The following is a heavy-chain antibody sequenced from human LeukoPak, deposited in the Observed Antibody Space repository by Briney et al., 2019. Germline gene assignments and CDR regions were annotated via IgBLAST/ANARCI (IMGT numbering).Heavy chain of an antibody. CDR2: IYYSGST. D-gene: IGHD5-18*01. Sequence: SETLSLTCTVSGDSISSGSYHWGWIRQPPGKGLEWIGTIYYSGSTYFNPSLKSRATISVDTSKNQFSLKLSSVTAADTAVYYCARAWNTAMDAFDYWGQGTLVTVSS. J-gene: IGHJ4*02. V-gene: IGHV4-39*07. CDR1: GDSISSGSYH. CDR3: ARAWNTAMDAFDY.